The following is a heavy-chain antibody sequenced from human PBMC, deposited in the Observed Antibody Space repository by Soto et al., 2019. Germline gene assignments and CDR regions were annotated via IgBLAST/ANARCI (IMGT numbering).Heavy chain of an antibody. Sequence: SXRXSCVAYGFMFDXPAMDLFLQVPGKGLEWVSATSWESGTIGFAASVQGRFTIYRDNAKNYLHLQMRSLQPEDTALYFCASDRTEQLVGGFDLWGQGKIVTVS. CDR2: TSWESGTI. CDR1: GFMFDXPA. CDR3: ASDRTEQLVGGFDL. D-gene: IGHD6-6*01. V-gene: IGHV3-9*01. J-gene: IGHJ3*01.